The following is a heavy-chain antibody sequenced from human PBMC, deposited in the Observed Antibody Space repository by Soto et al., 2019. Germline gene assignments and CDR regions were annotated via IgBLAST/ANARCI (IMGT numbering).Heavy chain of an antibody. V-gene: IGHV3-30*18. Sequence: PGGSLRLSCAASGFTFSSYGMHWVRQAPGKGLEWVAVISYDGSNKYYADSVKGRFTISRDNSKNTLYLQMNSLRAEDTAVYYCAKVRSMVRGVIGPLSDYWGQGTLVTVSS. D-gene: IGHD3-10*01. CDR1: GFTFSSYG. J-gene: IGHJ4*02. CDR3: AKVRSMVRGVIGPLSDY. CDR2: ISYDGSNK.